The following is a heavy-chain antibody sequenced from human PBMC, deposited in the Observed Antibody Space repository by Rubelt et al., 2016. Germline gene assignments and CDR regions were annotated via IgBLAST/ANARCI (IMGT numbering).Heavy chain of an antibody. CDR2: ITSSGGST. J-gene: IGHJ3*01. CDR1: GHNFIGYH. V-gene: IGHV1-46*01. D-gene: IGHD6-13*01. CDR3: AARHGTQTYGAFDL. Sequence: QEQLVQSGAEVRKPGASVSISCKPSGHNFIGYHIHWVRQAPGPGLEWMGIITSSGGSTSYAQKFQGRVSLTRDTLELNSLGPEDTAVYFCAARHGTQTYGAFDLWGQGTKVTVSS.